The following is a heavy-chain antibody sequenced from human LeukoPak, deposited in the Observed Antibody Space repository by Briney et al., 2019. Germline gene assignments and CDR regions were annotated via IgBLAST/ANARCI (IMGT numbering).Heavy chain of an antibody. J-gene: IGHJ6*03. V-gene: IGHV4-39*07. CDR3: ARERGEQQPDYYYYYMHV. CDR1: GGSISSSSYY. CDR2: IYYSGST. Sequence: SETLSLTCTVSGGSISSSSYYWGWIRQPPGKGLEWIGSIYYSGSTYYNPSLKSRVTISVDTSKNQFSLKPSFVAAADTAVYYCARERGEQQPDYYYYYMHVWGKGTTVTVSS. D-gene: IGHD6-13*01.